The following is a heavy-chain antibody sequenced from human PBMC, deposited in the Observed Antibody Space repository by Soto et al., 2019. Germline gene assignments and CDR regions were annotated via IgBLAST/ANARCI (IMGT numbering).Heavy chain of an antibody. CDR1: GDSVSSNSAA. J-gene: IGHJ5*02. CDR2: TYSRSKWHY. D-gene: IGHD6-19*01. CDR3: ASSEQWLTT. Sequence: PSQTLSLTCAILGDSVSSNSAAWNWIRQSPSRGLEWLGRTYSRSKWHYGYAVSVRSRITIKPDTSKNQFSLQLNSVTPEDTAVYYCASSEQWLTTWGQGTLVTVSS. V-gene: IGHV6-1*01.